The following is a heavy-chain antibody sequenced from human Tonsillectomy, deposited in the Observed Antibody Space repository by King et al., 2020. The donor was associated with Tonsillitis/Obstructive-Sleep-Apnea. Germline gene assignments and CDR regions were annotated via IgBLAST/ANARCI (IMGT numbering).Heavy chain of an antibody. D-gene: IGHD2-2*01. V-gene: IGHV4-59*08. CDR3: ARRSGVVVPAVSSGYYYYYMDV. J-gene: IGHJ6*03. CDR1: GGSISSYY. CDR2: IYYSGST. Sequence: VQLQESGPGLVKPSETLSLTCTVSGGSISSYYWSWIRQPPGKGLEWIGYIYYSGSTNYNPSLKSRVTILVDTSKNQFSLKLSSVTAADTAVYYCARRSGVVVPAVSSGYYYYYMDVWGKGTTVTVSS.